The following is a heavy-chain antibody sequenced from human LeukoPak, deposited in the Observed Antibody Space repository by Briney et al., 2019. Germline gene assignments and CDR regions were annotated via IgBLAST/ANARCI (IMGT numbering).Heavy chain of an antibody. D-gene: IGHD4-11*01. CDR3: ARSREGFDYTKGGLDY. CDR1: GGSISSSSYY. V-gene: IGHV4-39*01. J-gene: IGHJ4*02. CDR2: IYYSGST. Sequence: PSETLSLTCTVSGGSISSSSYYWGWIRQPPGKGLEWIGSIYYSGSTYYNPSLKSRVTISVDTSKNQFSLKLSSVTAADTAVYYCARSREGFDYTKGGLDYWGQGTLVTVSS.